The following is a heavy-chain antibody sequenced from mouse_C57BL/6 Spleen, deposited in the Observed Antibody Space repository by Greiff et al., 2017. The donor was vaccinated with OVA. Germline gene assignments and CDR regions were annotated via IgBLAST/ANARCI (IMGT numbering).Heavy chain of an antibody. CDR1: GYTFTGYW. D-gene: IGHD1-1*01. V-gene: IGHV1-9*01. CDR3: DRRGVYYGSSYWCFDV. CDR2: ILPGSGST. J-gene: IGHJ1*03. Sequence: QVQLKESGAELMKPGASVKLSCKATGYTFTGYWIEWVKQRPGHGLEWIGEILPGSGSTNYNEKFKGQVTFTADTSSNTAYMQLSRLRTEDSAIYYCDRRGVYYGSSYWCFDVWGTGTTVTVSS.